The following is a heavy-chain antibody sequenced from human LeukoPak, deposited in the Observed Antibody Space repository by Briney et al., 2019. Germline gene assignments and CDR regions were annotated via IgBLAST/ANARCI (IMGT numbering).Heavy chain of an antibody. J-gene: IGHJ3*02. CDR1: GFTFSSYS. D-gene: IGHD6-13*01. V-gene: IGHV3-48*01. CDR3: ASGYILDAFDI. Sequence: GGSLRLSCAASGFTFSSYSMTWVRQAPGKGLEWVSYISSSSSTIYYADSVKGRFTISRDNAKNSLYLQMNSLRAEDTAVYYCASGYILDAFDIWGQGTMVTVSS. CDR2: ISSSSSTI.